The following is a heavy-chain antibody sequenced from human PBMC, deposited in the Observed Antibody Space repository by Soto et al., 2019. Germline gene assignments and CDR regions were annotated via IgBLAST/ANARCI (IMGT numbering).Heavy chain of an antibody. Sequence: PSETLSLTCTVSGGSISSSSYYWGWIRQPPGKGLEWIGSIYYSGSTYYNPSLKSRVTISVDTSKNQFSLKLSSVTAADTAVYYCARHPPPWYCGGDCYSISGYFQHWGQGTLVTVSS. CDR3: ARHPPPWYCGGDCYSISGYFQH. J-gene: IGHJ1*01. CDR2: IYYSGST. D-gene: IGHD2-21*02. V-gene: IGHV4-39*01. CDR1: GGSISSSSYY.